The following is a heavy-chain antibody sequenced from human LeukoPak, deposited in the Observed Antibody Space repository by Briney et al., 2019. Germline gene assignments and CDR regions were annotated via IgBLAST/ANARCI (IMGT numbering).Heavy chain of an antibody. Sequence: PGGSLRLSCAASGFTFSSYAMHWVRQAAGKGLEWVAIISYDGTNKYQADSVKGRCTISRDNSKNTLYLQMNSLRPEDAAVYYCANLPLWGQGTLVTVSS. J-gene: IGHJ4*02. V-gene: IGHV3-30-3*01. CDR2: ISYDGTNK. CDR3: ANLPL. CDR1: GFTFSSYA.